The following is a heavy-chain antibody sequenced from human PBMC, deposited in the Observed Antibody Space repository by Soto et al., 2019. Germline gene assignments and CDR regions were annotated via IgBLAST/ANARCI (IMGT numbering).Heavy chain of an antibody. J-gene: IGHJ4*02. V-gene: IGHV3-30*18. CDR3: AKGGDVGYCSGGSCYPQG. Sequence: QVQRVESGGGVVQPGRSLRLSCAASGFTFSSYGMHWVRQAPGKGLEWVAVISYDGSNKYYADSVKGRFTISRDNSKNTLYLQMNSLRAEDTAVYYCAKGGDVGYCSGGSCYPQGWGQGTLVTVSS. CDR1: GFTFSSYG. D-gene: IGHD2-15*01. CDR2: ISYDGSNK.